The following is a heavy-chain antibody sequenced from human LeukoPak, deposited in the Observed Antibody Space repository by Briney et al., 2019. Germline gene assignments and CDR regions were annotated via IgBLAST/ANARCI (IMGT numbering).Heavy chain of an antibody. D-gene: IGHD3-22*01. J-gene: IGHJ4*02. CDR2: IWYDGSNK. CDR3: AKEAYYDSSGYYFSYYFDY. CDR1: GFTFSSYG. Sequence: GGSLRLSCAASGFTFSSYGMHWVRQAPGKGLEWVAVIWYDGSNKYYADSVKGRSTISRDNSKNTLYLQMNSLRAEDTAVYYCAKEAYYDSSGYYFSYYFDYWGQGTLVTVSS. V-gene: IGHV3-33*06.